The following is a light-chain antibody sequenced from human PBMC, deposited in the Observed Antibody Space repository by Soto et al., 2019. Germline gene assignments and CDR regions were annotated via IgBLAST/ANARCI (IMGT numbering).Light chain of an antibody. CDR3: QQYNKWPLT. Sequence: EIVMTQSPATLSVSPGERATLSCRASQSVSSSLAWYQQKPGQAPRLLIYHASTRATGIPARFSGSGSGTEFTLTISSLQSEDFAGYYCQQYNKWPLTFGGGTKVEIK. CDR1: QSVSSS. J-gene: IGKJ4*01. CDR2: HAS. V-gene: IGKV3-15*01.